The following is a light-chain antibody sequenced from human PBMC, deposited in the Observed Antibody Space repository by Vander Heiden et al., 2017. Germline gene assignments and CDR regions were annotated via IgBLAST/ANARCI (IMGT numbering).Light chain of an antibody. CDR2: KAS. CDR1: QSIGSW. Sequence: DIQMTQSPSALSASVGDRVTITCRASQSIGSWLAWYQQKPGKAPNLLISKASTLESGVPTRFSGSGYGTDFTLTISCRQPDDFATYYCQQYNSYSVLTFGGGTKVEIK. J-gene: IGKJ4*01. V-gene: IGKV1-5*03. CDR3: QQYNSYSVLT.